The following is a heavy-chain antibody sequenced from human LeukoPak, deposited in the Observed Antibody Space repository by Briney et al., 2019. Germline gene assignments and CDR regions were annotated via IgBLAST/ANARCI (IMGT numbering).Heavy chain of an antibody. CDR2: ISYDGSNK. Sequence: PGGSLRLSCAASGFTFSSYAMHWVRQAPGKGLEWVAVISYDGSNKYYADSVKGRFTISRDNSKNTLYLQMNSLRAEDTAVYYCARDLGNSSGTDYWGQGTLVTVSS. CDR1: GFTFSSYA. J-gene: IGHJ4*02. V-gene: IGHV3-30*04. D-gene: IGHD3-22*01. CDR3: ARDLGNSSGTDY.